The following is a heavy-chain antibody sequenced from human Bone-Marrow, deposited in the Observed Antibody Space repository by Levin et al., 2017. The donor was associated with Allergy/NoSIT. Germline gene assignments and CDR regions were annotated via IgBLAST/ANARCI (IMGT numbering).Heavy chain of an antibody. CDR3: ARDPRTWYYYGLDV. CDR2: VYYNGIT. Sequence: SETLSLTCTVSSGSVSSVSSYWTWIRQSPGKGLEWIGCVYYNGITDYNPSLKNRVTISVDTSKNQFSLNMRSVTAADTAVYYCARDPRTWYYYGLDVWGQGTSVTVSS. J-gene: IGHJ6*02. D-gene: IGHD1-7*01. CDR1: SGSVSSVSSY. V-gene: IGHV4-61*01.